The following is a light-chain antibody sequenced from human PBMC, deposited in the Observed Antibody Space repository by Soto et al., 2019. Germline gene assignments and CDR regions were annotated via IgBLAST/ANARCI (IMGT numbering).Light chain of an antibody. CDR3: HQYNNWLIT. CDR1: QSVSGN. V-gene: IGKV3-15*01. J-gene: IGKJ5*01. CDR2: GAS. Sequence: EIVMTQSPATLSVSPGESATLSCRASQSVSGNLAWYQQKPGQAPRLLIYGASTRATGIPARFSGSGSGTEFTLTISSLQSEDFAVYYCHQYNNWLITFGQGTRLEIK.